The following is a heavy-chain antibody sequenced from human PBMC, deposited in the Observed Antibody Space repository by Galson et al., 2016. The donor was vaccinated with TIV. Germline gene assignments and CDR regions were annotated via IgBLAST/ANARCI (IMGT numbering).Heavy chain of an antibody. Sequence: SLRLSCAASGFTFKTHAMNWVRQAPGKGLEWVATISGSGAYTFYADSVRDHFTVSRDNSKNTLYLEMDNVRGEDTAVYHCAKDRDWIAVAACFIDNYGQGTLVAVSS. D-gene: IGHD6-19*01. CDR1: GFTFKTHA. V-gene: IGHV3-23*01. J-gene: IGHJ4*02. CDR3: AKDRDWIAVAACFIDN. CDR2: ISGSGAYT.